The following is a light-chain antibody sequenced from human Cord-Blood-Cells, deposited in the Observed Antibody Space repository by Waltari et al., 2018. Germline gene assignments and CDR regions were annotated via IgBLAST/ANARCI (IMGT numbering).Light chain of an antibody. CDR2: AAS. CDR1: QSISSY. Sequence: DIQMTQSPSSLSASVGDRVTITCRASQSISSYLNWYQQKPGKAPKLLIYAASSLQSGVPSRFSGSGSGTDFTLTINSLQPEDFATYYCQQSYSTPLWTFGQGP. CDR3: QQSYSTPLWT. V-gene: IGKV1-39*01. J-gene: IGKJ1*01.